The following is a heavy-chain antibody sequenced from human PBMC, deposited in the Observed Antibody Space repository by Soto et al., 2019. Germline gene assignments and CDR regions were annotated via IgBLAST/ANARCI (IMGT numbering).Heavy chain of an antibody. Sequence: ASVKVSCKASGYTFTTHAMHWVRQAPGQSLEWMGWINGGTGQTKHSQRFQGRVNITRDTSASTAYMELSSLRSEDTAVYYCARGKGMEENYYYYGLDIWGQGTTVT. CDR3: ARGKGMEENYYYYGLDI. V-gene: IGHV1-3*01. CDR2: INGGTGQT. D-gene: IGHD1-1*01. CDR1: GYTFTTHA. J-gene: IGHJ6*02.